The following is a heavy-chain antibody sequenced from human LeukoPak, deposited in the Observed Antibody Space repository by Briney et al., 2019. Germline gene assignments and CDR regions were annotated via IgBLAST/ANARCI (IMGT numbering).Heavy chain of an antibody. V-gene: IGHV3-30*18. D-gene: IGHD6-13*01. CDR3: SKGGDDSSSWSDY. CDR2: ISYDGSNK. CDR1: GFTFSSYG. J-gene: IGHJ4*02. Sequence: GGSLRLSCAASGFTFSSYGMYWVRQAPGKGLEWVAVISYDGSNKYYADSVKGRFTISRDNSKNTLYLQMNSLRAEDTAVYYCSKGGDDSSSWSDYWGQGALVTVSS.